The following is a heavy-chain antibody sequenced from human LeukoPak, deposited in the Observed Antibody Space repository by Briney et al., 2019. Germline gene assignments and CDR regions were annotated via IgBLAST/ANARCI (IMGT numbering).Heavy chain of an antibody. CDR3: ARTPTRWDYYDSSGYSGY. J-gene: IGHJ4*02. CDR2: ISGSGGST. CDR1: GFTFSSYA. V-gene: IGHV3-23*01. Sequence: GGSLRLSCAASGFTFSSYAMSWVRQAPGKGLEWVSAISGSGGSTYYADSVKGRFTISRDNSKNTLFLQMNSLRAEDTAVYYCARTPTRWDYYDSSGYSGYWGQGTLVTVSS. D-gene: IGHD3-22*01.